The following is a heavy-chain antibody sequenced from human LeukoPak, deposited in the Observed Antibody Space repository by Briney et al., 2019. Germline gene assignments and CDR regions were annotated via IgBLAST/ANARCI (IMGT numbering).Heavy chain of an antibody. D-gene: IGHD3-10*01. CDR3: ARTGSGSYRAVFDY. CDR1: GGSISSSSYY. Sequence: PSETLSLTCTVSGGSISSSSYYWGWIRQPPGKGLEWIWYIYYSGSTNYNPSLKSRVTISVDTSKNQFSLKLSSVTAADTAVYYCARTGSGSYRAVFDYWGQGTLVTVSS. J-gene: IGHJ4*02. CDR2: IYYSGST. V-gene: IGHV4-61*05.